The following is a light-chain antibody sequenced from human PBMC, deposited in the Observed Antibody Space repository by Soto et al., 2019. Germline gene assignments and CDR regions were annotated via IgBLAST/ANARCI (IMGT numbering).Light chain of an antibody. CDR2: GAS. CDR3: QQYCCSSST. Sequence: EIVLTQSPGTLSLSPGERATLSCSASQSVSSTYLACYQQKPGQAPRLLIYGASSRATGIPDRFSGSESGTDFNLTNSRLEPKDFALDYCQQYCCSSSTFGQGTQVESK. J-gene: IGKJ1*01. V-gene: IGKV3-20*01. CDR1: QSVSSTY.